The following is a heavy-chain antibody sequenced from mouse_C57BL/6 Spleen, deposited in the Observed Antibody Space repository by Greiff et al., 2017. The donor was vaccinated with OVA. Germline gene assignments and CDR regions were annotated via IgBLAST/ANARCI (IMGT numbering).Heavy chain of an antibody. CDR3: AREGIYYYGSSHWYFDV. V-gene: IGHV1-39*01. CDR2: INPNYGTT. CDR1: GYSLTDSN. Sequence: QLQQSEPELVKPGASVRISCKASGYSLTDSNMNWVKRSNGKSLEWIGVINPNYGTTSYNQKFKGKATLTVDQSSSTAYMQLNSLTSEDSAVYYCAREGIYYYGSSHWYFDVWGTGTTVTVSS. D-gene: IGHD1-1*01. J-gene: IGHJ1*03.